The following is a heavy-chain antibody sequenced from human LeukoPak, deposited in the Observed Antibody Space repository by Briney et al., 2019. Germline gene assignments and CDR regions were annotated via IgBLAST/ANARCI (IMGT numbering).Heavy chain of an antibody. CDR3: ARRRYFWFDP. CDR1: GGSFSGYY. D-gene: IGHD1-14*01. J-gene: IGHJ5*02. Sequence: PSETLSLTCAVYGGSFSGYYWSWIRQPPGKGLEWIGEINHSGSTNYNPSLKSRVTISVDTSKNQFSLKLSSVTAADTAVYYCARRRYFWFDPWGQGTLVTVSS. CDR2: INHSGST. V-gene: IGHV4-34*01.